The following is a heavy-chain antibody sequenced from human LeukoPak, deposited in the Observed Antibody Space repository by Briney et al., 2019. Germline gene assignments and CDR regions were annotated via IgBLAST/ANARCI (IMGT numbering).Heavy chain of an antibody. J-gene: IGHJ4*02. CDR1: GGSITIGSYY. V-gene: IGHV4-61*02. D-gene: IGHD6-19*01. Sequence: PSEALSLTCTVSGGSITIGSYYWGWIRQPAGKGLEWIGRIYVGGSPNYNPSHYSPALKSRVSISVDTSKSQFSLELTSVTAADTAVYYCARDGGGDETAVARPESWGQGTLVTVSS. CDR3: ARDGGGDETAVARPES. CDR2: IYVGGSP.